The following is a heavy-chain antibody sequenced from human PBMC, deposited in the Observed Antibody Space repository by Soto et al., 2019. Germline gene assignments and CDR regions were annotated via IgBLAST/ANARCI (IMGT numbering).Heavy chain of an antibody. Sequence: QVQLVQSGAEVKKPGASVKVSCKASGYTFTSYAMHWVRQAPGQRLEWMGWINAGNGNTKYSQKFQGRVTITRDTAASTAYMELSSLRSEDTAVYYCARVWGVDAFDIWGQGTMVTVSS. D-gene: IGHD2-8*01. V-gene: IGHV1-3*01. CDR2: INAGNGNT. J-gene: IGHJ3*02. CDR3: ARVWGVDAFDI. CDR1: GYTFTSYA.